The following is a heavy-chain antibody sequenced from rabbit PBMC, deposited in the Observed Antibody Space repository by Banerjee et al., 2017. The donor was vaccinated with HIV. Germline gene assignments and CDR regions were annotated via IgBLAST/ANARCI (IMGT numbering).Heavy chain of an antibody. V-gene: IGHV1S47*01. CDR1: GFDFSSYW. D-gene: IGHD6-1*01. J-gene: IGHJ4*01. CDR2: IYNGDGST. CDR3: ARGSYAGYAGYGYATAHFNL. Sequence: ELVESGGGLVQPGESLKLSCKASGFDFSSYWMSWVRQAPGKGPEWIACIYNGDGSTYYASWVNGRFTISRSTSLNTVTLQMTSLTAADTATYFCARGSYAGYAGYGYATAHFNLWGPGTLVTVS.